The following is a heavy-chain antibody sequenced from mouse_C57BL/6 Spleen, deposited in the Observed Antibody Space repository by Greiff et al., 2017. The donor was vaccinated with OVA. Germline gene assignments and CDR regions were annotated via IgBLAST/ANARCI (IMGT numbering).Heavy chain of an antibody. D-gene: IGHD1-1*01. Sequence: QVQLQQSGPELVKPGASAKISCKASGYSFTSYYIHWVKQRPGQGPEWIGWIYPGSGNTKYNEKFKGKATLTADTSSSTAYMQLSSLTSEDSAVYYCARDYYADYWGHGPTLTVSS. V-gene: IGHV1-66*01. CDR1: GYSFTSYY. J-gene: IGHJ2*01. CDR3: ARDYYADY. CDR2: IYPGSGNT.